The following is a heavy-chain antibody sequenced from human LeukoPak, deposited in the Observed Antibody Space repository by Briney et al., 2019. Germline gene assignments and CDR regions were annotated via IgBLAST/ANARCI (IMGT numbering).Heavy chain of an antibody. CDR3: ARDKSSGWYDAFDI. J-gene: IGHJ3*02. Sequence: PSETLSLTCTVSGGSISSSSYYWGWIRQPPGKGLEWIGSIYYSGGTYYNPSLKSRVTIPVDTSKNQFSLKLSSVTAADTAVYYCARDKSSGWYDAFDIWGQGTMVTVSS. D-gene: IGHD6-19*01. CDR2: IYYSGGT. V-gene: IGHV4-39*07. CDR1: GGSISSSSYY.